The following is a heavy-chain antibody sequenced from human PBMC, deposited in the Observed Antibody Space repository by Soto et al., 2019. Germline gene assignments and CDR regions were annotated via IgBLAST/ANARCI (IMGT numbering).Heavy chain of an antibody. Sequence: QVQLVESGGGVVQPGRSLRLSCAASGFTFSSYGMHWVRQAPGKGLEWVAVIWYDGSNKYYADSVKGRFTISRDNSKNTLYLQMNSLRAEDTAVYYCARDYPYSRGRDLLVTAGMDVWGQGTTVTVSS. V-gene: IGHV3-33*01. J-gene: IGHJ6*02. D-gene: IGHD6-19*01. CDR1: GFTFSSYG. CDR3: ARDYPYSRGRDLLVTAGMDV. CDR2: IWYDGSNK.